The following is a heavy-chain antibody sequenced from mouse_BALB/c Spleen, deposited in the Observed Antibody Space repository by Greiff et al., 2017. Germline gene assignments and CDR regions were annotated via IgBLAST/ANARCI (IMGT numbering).Heavy chain of an antibody. CDR3: ARRGAEYYAMDY. D-gene: IGHD6-1*01. V-gene: IGHV1S137*01. J-gene: IGHJ4*01. Sequence: VQRVESGAELVRPGVSVKISCKGSGYTFTDYAMHWVKQSHAKSLEWIGVISTYYGDASYNQKFKGKATMTVDKSSSTAYMELARLTSEDSAIYYCARRGAEYYAMDYWGQGASVTVSS. CDR1: GYTFTDYA. CDR2: ISTYYGDA.